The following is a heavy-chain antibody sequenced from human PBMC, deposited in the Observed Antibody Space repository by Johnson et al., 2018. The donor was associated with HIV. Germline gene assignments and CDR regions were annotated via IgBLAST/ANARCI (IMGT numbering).Heavy chain of an antibody. CDR1: GFIFRNYW. Sequence: VQLVESGGGLVQPGGSLRLSCAASGFIFRNYWMYWVRQAPGTGLVWVARISSDGSDSAYAASVKGRFTISRDNAKKTLYLQMNSLRAEDTAVYYCARKQWLEVPSDALDVWGQGTMVTVSS. CDR3: ARKQWLEVPSDALDV. V-gene: IGHV3-74*03. J-gene: IGHJ3*01. CDR2: ISSDGSDS. D-gene: IGHD6-19*01.